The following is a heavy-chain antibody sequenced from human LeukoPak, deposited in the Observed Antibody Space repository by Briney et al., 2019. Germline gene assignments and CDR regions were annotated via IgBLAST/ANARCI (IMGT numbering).Heavy chain of an antibody. CDR2: ISGSGDST. V-gene: IGHV3-23*01. D-gene: IGHD5-12*01. CDR3: ARVRAGYSGPVDY. CDR1: GFTFSSYA. J-gene: IGHJ4*02. Sequence: PGGSLRLSCAASGFTFSSYAMSWVRQAPGKGLEWVSAISGSGDSTYYADSVKGRFTISRDNSKNTLYLQMNSLRAEDTAVYYCARVRAGYSGPVDYWGQGTLVTVSS.